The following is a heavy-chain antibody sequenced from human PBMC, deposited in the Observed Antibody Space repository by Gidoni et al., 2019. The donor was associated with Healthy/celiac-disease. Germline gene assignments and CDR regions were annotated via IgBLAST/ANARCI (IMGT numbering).Heavy chain of an antibody. V-gene: IGHV3-21*01. Sequence: EVQLVESGGGLVKPGGSLRLSCSASGFTFSSYSMNWVRQAPGKGLEWVSSISSSSSYIYYADSVKGRFTISRDNAKNSLYLQMNSLRAEDTAVYYCASLGIIRGYWGQGTLVTVSS. J-gene: IGHJ4*02. CDR3: ASLGIIRGY. CDR1: GFTFSSYS. D-gene: IGHD3-10*01. CDR2: ISSSSSYI.